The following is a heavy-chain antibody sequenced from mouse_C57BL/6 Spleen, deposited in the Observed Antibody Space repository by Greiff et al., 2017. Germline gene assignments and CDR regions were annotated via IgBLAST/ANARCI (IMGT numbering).Heavy chain of an antibody. CDR3: ARDYYGSSYYFDY. V-gene: IGHV5-17*01. D-gene: IGHD1-1*01. J-gene: IGHJ2*01. CDR1: GFTFSDYG. Sequence: DVKLVESGGGLVKPGGSLKLSCAASGFTFSDYGMHWVRQAPEKGLEWVAYISSGSSTIYYADTVKGRFTISRDNAKTTLFLQMTSLRSEDTAMYYCARDYYGSSYYFDYWGQGTTLTVSS. CDR2: ISSGSSTI.